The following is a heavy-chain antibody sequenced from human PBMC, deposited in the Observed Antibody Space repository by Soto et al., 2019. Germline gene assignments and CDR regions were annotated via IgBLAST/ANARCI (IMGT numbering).Heavy chain of an antibody. J-gene: IGHJ6*02. V-gene: IGHV1-24*01. CDR1: GFTFRELS. Sequence: SLNASCQVSGFTFRELSRHFPREHPEEAVDWMGGFDPEDGETIYAQKFQGRVTMTEDTSTDTAYMELSSLRSEDTAVYYCATAPYSSSWYLSYYYYYGMDVWDQGKRVPV. CDR2: FDPEDGET. D-gene: IGHD6-13*01. CDR3: ATAPYSSSWYLSYYYYYGMDV.